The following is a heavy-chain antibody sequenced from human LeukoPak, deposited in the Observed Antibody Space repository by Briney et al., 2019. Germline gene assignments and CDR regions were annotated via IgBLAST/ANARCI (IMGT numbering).Heavy chain of an antibody. CDR1: GFTSRSYA. Sequence: GGSLRLSCAATGFTSRSYAMSWVRPARGKGLECVSAISGGGGTTYYADSVKDRFTISRDNSKNTLYLQMNSLRDEDTAVYYCAKDRGGRYSYGSDYWGQGTLVTVSS. CDR3: AKDRGGRYSYGSDY. V-gene: IGHV3-23*01. D-gene: IGHD5-18*01. CDR2: ISGGGGTT. J-gene: IGHJ4*02.